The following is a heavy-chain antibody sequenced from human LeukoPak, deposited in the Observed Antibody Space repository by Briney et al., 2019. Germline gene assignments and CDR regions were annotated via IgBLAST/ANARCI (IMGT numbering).Heavy chain of an antibody. CDR3: AKDSDVYGDYRGFDY. D-gene: IGHD4-17*01. Sequence: GGSLRLSCAASGFTFSSYSMNWVRQAPGKGLEWVANIKQDGSEKYYVDSVKGRFTISRDNAKNSLYLQMNSLGAEDTAVYYCAKDSDVYGDYRGFDYWGQGTLVTVSS. CDR2: IKQDGSEK. J-gene: IGHJ4*02. V-gene: IGHV3-7*03. CDR1: GFTFSSYS.